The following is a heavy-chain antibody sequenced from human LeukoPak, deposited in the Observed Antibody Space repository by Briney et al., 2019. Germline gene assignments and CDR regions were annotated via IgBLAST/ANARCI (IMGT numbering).Heavy chain of an antibody. CDR2: INSDGSST. CDR1: GFTFSSYW. Sequence: PGGSLRLSCAASGFTFSSYWMHWVRQAPGKGLVWVSRINSDGSSTSYADSVKGRFTISRDNAKNTLYLQMNSLRAEATAVYYCARDRTPPYTAIPPDAFDIWGQGTMATVSS. J-gene: IGHJ3*02. D-gene: IGHD5-18*01. V-gene: IGHV3-74*01. CDR3: ARDRTPPYTAIPPDAFDI.